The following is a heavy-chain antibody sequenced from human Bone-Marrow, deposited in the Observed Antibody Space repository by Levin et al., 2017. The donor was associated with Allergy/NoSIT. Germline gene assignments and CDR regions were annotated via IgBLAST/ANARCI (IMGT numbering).Heavy chain of an antibody. CDR3: ARDRDLVDTAMASLIFDY. CDR1: GFTFSSYA. J-gene: IGHJ4*02. CDR2: ISYDGSNK. V-gene: IGHV3-30-3*01. Sequence: GESLKISCAASGFTFSSYAMHWVRQAPGKGLEWVAVISYDGSNKYYADSVKGRFTISRDNSKNTLYLQMNSLRAEDTAVYYCARDRDLVDTAMASLIFDYWGQGTLVTVSS. D-gene: IGHD5-18*01.